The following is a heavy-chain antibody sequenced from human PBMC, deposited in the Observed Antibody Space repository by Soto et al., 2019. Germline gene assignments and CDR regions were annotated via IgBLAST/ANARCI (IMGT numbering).Heavy chain of an antibody. V-gene: IGHV4-39*01. J-gene: IGHJ4*02. Sequence: SETLSLTCTVSGGSISSSSYYWGWIRQPPGKGLEWIGSIYYSGSTYYNPSLKSRVTISVDTSKNQFSLKLSSVTAADTAVYYCARQPYDFWSGYYFDYWGQGTLVTVSS. CDR3: ARQPYDFWSGYYFDY. CDR1: GGSISSSSYY. D-gene: IGHD3-3*01. CDR2: IYYSGST.